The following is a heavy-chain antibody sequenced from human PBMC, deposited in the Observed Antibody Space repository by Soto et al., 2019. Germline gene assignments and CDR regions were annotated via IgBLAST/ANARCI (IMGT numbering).Heavy chain of an antibody. V-gene: IGHV1-69*02. CDR3: ASPSGSSRRSAFDI. Sequence: GASVKVSCKASGGTFSSYTISWVRQAPGQGLEWMGRIIPILGIANYAQKLQGRVTITADKSTSTAYMELSSLRSEDTAVYYCASPSGSSRRSAFDIWGQGTMVTVSS. J-gene: IGHJ3*02. CDR2: IIPILGIA. D-gene: IGHD2-15*01. CDR1: GGTFSSYT.